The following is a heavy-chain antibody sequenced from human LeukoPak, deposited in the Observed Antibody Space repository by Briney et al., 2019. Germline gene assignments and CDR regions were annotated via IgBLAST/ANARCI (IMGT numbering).Heavy chain of an antibody. V-gene: IGHV3-23*01. Sequence: SGGSLRLSCAASRFIFSNYAMTWVRQAPGKGLEWVSSINSGGYASYADSVKGRFTISRDNSKSTLYLQMNSLTVEDTAVYYCARDPNGDYVGAFDFWGQGTMVTVSS. CDR2: INSGGYA. J-gene: IGHJ3*01. D-gene: IGHD4-17*01. CDR1: RFIFSNYA. CDR3: ARDPNGDYVGAFDF.